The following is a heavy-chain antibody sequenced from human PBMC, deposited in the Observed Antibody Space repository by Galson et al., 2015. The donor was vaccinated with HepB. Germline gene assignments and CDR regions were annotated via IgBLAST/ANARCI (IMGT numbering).Heavy chain of an antibody. J-gene: IGHJ4*02. CDR3: ARAAQFLGSYDY. Sequence: SVKVSCKASGYTFNRYYNHWVRQAPGQGLEWMGIINPSDSSTSYAQKFQGRVTMTRDTSTSTVYMELSSLRSEDTAMYYCARAAQFLGSYDYWGQGTLVTVSS. CDR1: GYTFNRYY. D-gene: IGHD1-26*01. CDR2: INPSDSST. V-gene: IGHV1-46*02.